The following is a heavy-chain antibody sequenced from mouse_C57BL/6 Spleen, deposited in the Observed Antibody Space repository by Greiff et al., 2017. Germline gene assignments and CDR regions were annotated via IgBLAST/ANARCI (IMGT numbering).Heavy chain of an antibody. D-gene: IGHD2-2*01. V-gene: IGHV1-4*01. CDR1: GYTFTSYT. J-gene: IGHJ2*01. Sequence: QVQLQQSGAELARPGASVKMSCKASGYTFTSYTMHWVKQRPGQGLEWIGYINPSSGYTKYNQKFKDKATLTADKSSSTAYMQLSSLTSEDSAVYYGARWSGYDDFDYWGQGTTLTVSS. CDR3: ARWSGYDDFDY. CDR2: INPSSGYT.